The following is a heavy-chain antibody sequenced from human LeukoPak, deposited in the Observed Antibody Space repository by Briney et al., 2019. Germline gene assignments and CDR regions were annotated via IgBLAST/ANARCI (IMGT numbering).Heavy chain of an antibody. J-gene: IGHJ4*02. CDR1: GFTFSDYY. D-gene: IGHD6-19*01. CDR3: AKDFYSSGKSIDY. CDR2: IGTRGSRI. V-gene: IGHV3-11*01. Sequence: GGSLRLSCVASGFTFSDYYMSWIRQSPGKGLEWLSTIGTRGSRIDIADSMKGRLTISRDNAKRSLYLQVNGLTAEDTAVYYCAKDFYSSGKSIDYWGQGTLVTVSS.